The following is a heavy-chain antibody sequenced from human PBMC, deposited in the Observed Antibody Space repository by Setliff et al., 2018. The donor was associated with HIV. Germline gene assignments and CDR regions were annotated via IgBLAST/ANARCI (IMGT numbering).Heavy chain of an antibody. D-gene: IGHD6-13*01. CDR1: GGSISTSSYY. Sequence: SETLSLTCTVSGGSISTSSYYWGWIRQPPGKGLGWIGNIFYTGHTYYNPSLRSRLTISVDTSKNQISLKMTSVTAADTAVYFCARSPAAEGYWGQGTLVTVSS. CDR3: ARSPAAEGY. CDR2: IFYTGHT. J-gene: IGHJ4*02. V-gene: IGHV4-39*01.